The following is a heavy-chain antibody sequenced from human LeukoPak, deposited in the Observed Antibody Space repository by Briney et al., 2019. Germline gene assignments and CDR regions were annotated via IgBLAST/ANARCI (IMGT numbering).Heavy chain of an antibody. D-gene: IGHD2-2*01. V-gene: IGHV1-2*02. CDR2: VSPNNGDT. Sequence: ASVKVSCKASGYTFTDYYIHWVRQAPGQGVEWMGWVSPNNGDTNYAQKFKGRVTITADKSPSTAYMELSSLTSEDTAVYFCARDLVCTMNCKDSWGQGTLVTVS. J-gene: IGHJ4*02. CDR3: ARDLVCTMNCKDS. CDR1: GYTFTDYY.